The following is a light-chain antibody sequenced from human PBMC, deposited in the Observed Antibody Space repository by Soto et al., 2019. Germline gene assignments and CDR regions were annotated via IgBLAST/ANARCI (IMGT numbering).Light chain of an antibody. V-gene: IGLV1-40*01. CDR3: PSYDSSLSVA. CDR2: GNS. Sequence: QSVLTQPPSVSGAPGQRVTISCTGSSSNIGAGYDVHWYQQLPGTAPKLLIYGNSNRPSGVPDRFSGSKSGTSASLAITALQAEDEADYYCPSYDSSLSVALGGGIKLTVL. CDR1: SSNIGAGYD. J-gene: IGLJ2*01.